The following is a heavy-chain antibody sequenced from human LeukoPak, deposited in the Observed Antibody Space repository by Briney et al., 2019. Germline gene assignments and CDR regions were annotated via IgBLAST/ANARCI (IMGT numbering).Heavy chain of an antibody. D-gene: IGHD3-10*01. V-gene: IGHV1-18*01. Sequence: ASVKVSCKTSGYTFSSHSMNWVRQAPGQGLEWLGWISPYNGNTKYAQKIQGRATMTTDTSTSTAYLELRSLRSDDTAVYYCARGEYDLLGDYWGQGTLVTVSS. CDR3: ARGEYDLLGDY. J-gene: IGHJ4*02. CDR1: GYTFSSHS. CDR2: ISPYNGNT.